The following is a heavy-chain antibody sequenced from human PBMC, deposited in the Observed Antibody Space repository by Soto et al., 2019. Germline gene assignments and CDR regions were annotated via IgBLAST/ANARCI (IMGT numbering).Heavy chain of an antibody. CDR2: IYYSGST. CDR3: EKRIAAARFDP. D-gene: IGHD6-13*01. J-gene: IGHJ5*02. Sequence: SETLSLTCTVSGGSISSYYWSWIRQPPGKGLEWIGYIYYSGSTNYNPSLKSRVTISVDTSKNQFSLKLSSVTAADTAVYYCEKRIAAARFDPWGQGTLVTVSS. V-gene: IGHV4-59*01. CDR1: GGSISSYY.